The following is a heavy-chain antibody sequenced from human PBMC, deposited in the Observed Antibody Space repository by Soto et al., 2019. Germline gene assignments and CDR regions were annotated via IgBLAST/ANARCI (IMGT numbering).Heavy chain of an antibody. J-gene: IGHJ6*02. V-gene: IGHV1-8*01. CDR1: GYTFTSYD. D-gene: IGHD6-13*01. CDR3: ARGARYSSRWYKKANYYYYYGMDV. CDR2: INPNSGNT. Sequence: ASVKVSCKASGYTFTSYDINWVRQATGQGLEWMGWINPNSGNTGYAQKFQGRVTMTRNTSISTAYMELSSLRSEDTAVYYCARGARYSSRWYKKANYYYYYGMDVWGQGTTVTVSS.